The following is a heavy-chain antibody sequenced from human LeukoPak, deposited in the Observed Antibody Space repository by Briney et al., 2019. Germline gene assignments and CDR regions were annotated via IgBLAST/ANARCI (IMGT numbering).Heavy chain of an antibody. Sequence: SETLSLTCSVSGGSFSSYYWSWIRQPPGKGLEWIGEINHIGSTNYNPSLKSRVTISVDTSKNQFSLKLSSVTAADTAVYYCARATGTTWVFYFDYWGQGTLVTVSS. J-gene: IGHJ4*02. V-gene: IGHV4-34*01. D-gene: IGHD1-7*01. CDR3: ARATGTTWVFYFDY. CDR1: GGSFSSYY. CDR2: INHIGST.